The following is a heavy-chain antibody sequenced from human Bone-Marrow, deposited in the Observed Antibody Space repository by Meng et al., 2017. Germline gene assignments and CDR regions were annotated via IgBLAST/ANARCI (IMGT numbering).Heavy chain of an antibody. V-gene: IGHV5-51*01. J-gene: IGHJ3*02. CDR1: GYSFTSYW. Sequence: KVSCKGSGYSFTSYWIGWVLQMPGKGLEWMGIIYPGDSDTRYSPSFQGQVTISADKSISTAYLQWSSLKASDTAMYYCARPPRRGVIEELDAFDIWGQGTMVTVSS. CDR3: ARPPRRGVIEELDAFDI. D-gene: IGHD2-21*01. CDR2: IYPGDSDT.